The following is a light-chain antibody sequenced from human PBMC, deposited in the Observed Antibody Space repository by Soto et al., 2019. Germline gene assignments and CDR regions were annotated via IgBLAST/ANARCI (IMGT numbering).Light chain of an antibody. V-gene: IGKV1-39*01. CDR1: QSISSY. J-gene: IGKJ4*01. CDR3: QQSYSTPLT. CDR2: AAS. Sequence: DIQMTQSPSSLSASVVDRVTITCRASQSISSYLNWYQQKPGKAPKLLIYAASSLQSGVPSRFSGSGSGTDFTLIISSLQPEDFATYYCQQSYSTPLTFGGGTKVDI.